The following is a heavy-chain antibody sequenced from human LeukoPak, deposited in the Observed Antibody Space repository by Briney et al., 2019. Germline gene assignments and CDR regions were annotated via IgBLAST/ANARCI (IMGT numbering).Heavy chain of an antibody. CDR2: INHSGST. Sequence: PSETLSLTCAVYGGSFSGYYWSWIRQPPGKGLEWIGEINHSGSTNYNPSLKSRVPISVDTSKNQFSLKLSSVTAADTAVYYCARAGRRIAARPYYWGQGTLVTVSS. D-gene: IGHD6-6*01. J-gene: IGHJ4*02. CDR1: GGSFSGYY. V-gene: IGHV4-34*01. CDR3: ARAGRRIAARPYY.